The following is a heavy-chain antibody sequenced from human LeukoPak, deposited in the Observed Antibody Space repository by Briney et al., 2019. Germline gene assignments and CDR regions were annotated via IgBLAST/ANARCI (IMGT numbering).Heavy chain of an antibody. CDR3: ARQEGGIVGPY. D-gene: IGHD1-26*01. CDR2: IYTGGST. J-gene: IGHJ4*02. V-gene: IGHV4-61*02. CDR1: GGSISSGSYY. Sequence: SETLSLTCTVSGGSISSGSYYWSWIRQPAGKGLEWIGRIYTGGSTNYNPSLKSRVTMSVDTSKNQFSLKLSSVTAADTAVYYCARQEGGIVGPYWGQGTLVAVSS.